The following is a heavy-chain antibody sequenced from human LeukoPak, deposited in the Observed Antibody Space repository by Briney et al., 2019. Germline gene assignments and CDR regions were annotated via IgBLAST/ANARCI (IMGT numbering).Heavy chain of an antibody. CDR3: AKAPVTSCRGAYCYPFDS. D-gene: IGHD2-21*01. CDR2: TSSSDAGT. Sequence: GGSLRLSCAASGFTLSTYAMSWVRRTPGKGLEWVAATSSSDAGTYHAGSVRGRFTISRDNSKNTLYLQMNSLRAEDAAVYFCAKAPVTSCRGAYCYPFDSWGQGTLVTVSS. CDR1: GFTLSTYA. J-gene: IGHJ4*02. V-gene: IGHV3-23*01.